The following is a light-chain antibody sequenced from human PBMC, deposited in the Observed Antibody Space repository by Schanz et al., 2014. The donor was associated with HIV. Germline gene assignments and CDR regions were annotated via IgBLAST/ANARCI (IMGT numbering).Light chain of an antibody. J-gene: IGLJ2*01. CDR2: NVN. CDR1: SSDVGSYDY. Sequence: QSALIQPPSVSGSPGQSVTISCTGTSSDVGSYDYVSWSQQHPGTVPKPMIYNVNTQPSRVPDRFSGSKSGNTASMTISGLQAEDEADYYCQSYDSGLSGILFGGGTKLTVL. V-gene: IGLV2-11*01. CDR3: QSYDSGLSGIL.